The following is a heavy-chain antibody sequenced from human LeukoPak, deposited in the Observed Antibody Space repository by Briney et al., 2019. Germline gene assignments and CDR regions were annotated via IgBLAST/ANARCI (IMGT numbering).Heavy chain of an antibody. V-gene: IGHV3-30*04. J-gene: IGHJ3*02. D-gene: IGHD2-15*01. CDR1: GFTFSSYA. CDR2: ISYDGSNK. CDR3: AKDDEDIVVVVAAIGAFDI. Sequence: PGGSLRLSCAASGFTFSSYAMHWVRQAPGKGLEWVAVISYDGSNKYYADSVKGRFTISRDNSKNTLYLQMNSLRAEDTAVYYCAKDDEDIVVVVAAIGAFDIWGQGTMVTVSS.